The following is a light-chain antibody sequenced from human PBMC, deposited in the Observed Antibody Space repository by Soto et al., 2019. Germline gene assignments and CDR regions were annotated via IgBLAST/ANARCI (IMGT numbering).Light chain of an antibody. CDR2: DVS. Sequence: QSALTQPASVSGSPGQSIIISCTGTNSDVGAYNYVSWYQQHPGKAPKVLLYDVSNRPSGVSNRFSGSKSGNTASLTISGLQADDEADYYCNSYTSGSTPYVFGTGTKLTVL. CDR1: NSDVGAYNY. CDR3: NSYTSGSTPYV. V-gene: IGLV2-14*03. J-gene: IGLJ1*01.